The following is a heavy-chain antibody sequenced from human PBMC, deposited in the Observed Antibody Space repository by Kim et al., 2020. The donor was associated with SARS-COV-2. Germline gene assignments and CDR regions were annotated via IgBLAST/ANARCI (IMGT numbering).Heavy chain of an antibody. CDR2: ISNTGTTT. CDR3: ARDRSLKD. V-gene: IGHV3-11*04. Sequence: GGSLRLSCTDSTITFSNFYMNWIRQAPGRGLEWISHISNTGTTTYYADSVKGRFTISRDSARNSVYLQMNSLRAEDTALYYCARDRSLKDWGQGTLVTVS. J-gene: IGHJ4*02. CDR1: TITFSNFY.